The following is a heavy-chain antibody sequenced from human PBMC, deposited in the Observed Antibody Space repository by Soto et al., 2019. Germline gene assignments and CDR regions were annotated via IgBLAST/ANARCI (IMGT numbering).Heavy chain of an antibody. CDR1: GYTFTSYD. V-gene: IGHV1-8*01. CDR3: AGGNDILTGYYWDFDY. CDR2: MNPNSGNT. Sequence: GASVKVSCKASGYTFTSYDINWVRQATGQGLEWMGWMNPNSGNTGYAQKFQGRVTMTRNTSISTAYMELSSLRSEDTAVYYCAGGNDILTGYYWDFDYWGQGTLVTVSS. D-gene: IGHD3-9*01. J-gene: IGHJ4*02.